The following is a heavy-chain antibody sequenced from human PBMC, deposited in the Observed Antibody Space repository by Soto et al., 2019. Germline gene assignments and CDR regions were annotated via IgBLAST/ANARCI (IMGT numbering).Heavy chain of an antibody. CDR1: GCTFSSYT. J-gene: IGHJ6*03. V-gene: IGHV1-3*01. CDR2: INAGNGNT. CDR3: ARDNKRPLGYCSGGSCSGYYYYYMDV. D-gene: IGHD2-15*01. Sequence: SSLKVSCKASGCTFSSYTISWGRQAPGQRLEWMGWINAGNGNTKYSQKFQGRVTITRDTSASTAYMELSSLRSEDTAVYYCARDNKRPLGYCSGGSCSGYYYYYMDVWGKGTTVTVSS.